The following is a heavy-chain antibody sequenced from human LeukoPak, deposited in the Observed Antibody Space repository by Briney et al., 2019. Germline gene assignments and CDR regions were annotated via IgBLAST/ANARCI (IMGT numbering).Heavy chain of an antibody. Sequence: GGSLRLSCAASGFTFSSYGMHWVRQAPGKGLEWVAVISYDGSNKYYADSVKGRFTISKDNSRNTLYLQMNSLKVEDTAIYYCAKPLDEYFDFWGQGTLVTVSS. J-gene: IGHJ4*02. CDR3: AKPLDEYFDF. CDR2: ISYDGSNK. CDR1: GFTFSSYG. V-gene: IGHV3-30*18.